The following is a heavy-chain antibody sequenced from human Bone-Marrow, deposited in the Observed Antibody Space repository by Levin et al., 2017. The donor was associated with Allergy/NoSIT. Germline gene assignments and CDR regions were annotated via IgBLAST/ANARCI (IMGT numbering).Heavy chain of an antibody. CDR3: ARDQGANAFEY. CDR1: GYSISSGYY. J-gene: IGHJ4*02. CDR2: VHHSGTI. D-gene: IGHD2-8*01. Sequence: SQTLSLTCAVSGYSISSGYYWGWIRQPPGTGLEWIGSVHHSGTIYYNPSLKSRVTISVDTSKNQFSLNLSSVTAADTAVYYCARDQGANAFEYWGRGALVSVSS. V-gene: IGHV4-38-2*02.